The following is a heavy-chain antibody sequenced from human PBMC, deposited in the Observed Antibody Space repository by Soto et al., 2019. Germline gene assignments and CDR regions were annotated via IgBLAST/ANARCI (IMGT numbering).Heavy chain of an antibody. J-gene: IGHJ6*03. D-gene: IGHD6-13*01. CDR3: ARDSQQQLVQSQSLPDYYYMDF. CDR2: TYYRSKWYN. V-gene: IGHV6-1*01. Sequence: PSQTLSLTCAISGDSVSSNSAAWNWIRQSPSRGLEWLGRTYYRSKWYNDYAVSVKSRITINPDTSKSQFSLQLNSVTPEDTAVYYCARDSQQQLVQSQSLPDYYYMDFWGKGTTVTVSS. CDR1: GDSVSSNSAA.